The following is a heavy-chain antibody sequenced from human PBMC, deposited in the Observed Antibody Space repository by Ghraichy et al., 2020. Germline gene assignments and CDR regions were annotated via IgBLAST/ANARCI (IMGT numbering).Heavy chain of an antibody. D-gene: IGHD3-9*01. CDR3: ARGEKLHTLKLILTGYHYYFDY. V-gene: IGHV3-21*01. CDR1: GFTFSSYS. Sequence: GGSLRLSCAASGFTFSSYSMNWVRQAPGKGLEWVSSISSSSSYIYYADSVKGRFTISRDNAKNSLYLQMNSLRAEDTAVYYCARGEKLHTLKLILTGYHYYFDYWGQGTLVTVSS. CDR2: ISSSSSYI. J-gene: IGHJ4*02.